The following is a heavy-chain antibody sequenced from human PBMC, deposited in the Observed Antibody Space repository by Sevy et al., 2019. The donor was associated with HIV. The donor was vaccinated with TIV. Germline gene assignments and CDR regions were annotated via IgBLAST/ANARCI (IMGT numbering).Heavy chain of an antibody. D-gene: IGHD6-13*01. CDR2: IYYSGST. CDR1: GGSISSGGYY. J-gene: IGHJ5*02. Sequence: SETLSLTCTVSGGSISSGGYYWSWIRQHPGKGLEWIGYIYYSGSTYYNPSLKSRVTISVDTSKNQFSLKLSSVTAADTAVYYCARDSARGRSSWPNWFDPWGQGTLVTVSS. V-gene: IGHV4-31*03. CDR3: ARDSARGRSSWPNWFDP.